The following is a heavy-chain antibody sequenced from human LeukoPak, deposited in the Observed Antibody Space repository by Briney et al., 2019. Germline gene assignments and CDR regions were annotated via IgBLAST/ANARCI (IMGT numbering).Heavy chain of an antibody. V-gene: IGHV1-2*06. D-gene: IGHD3-22*01. J-gene: IGHJ4*02. CDR1: GGTFSSYA. CDR2: INPNRGGT. CDR3: AREGSWAYDTSDMDY. Sequence: ASVKVSCKASGGTFSSYAISWVRQAPGQGLEWMGRINPNRGGTNFAKKFQGRVSMTRDTSFSTAYMELSRLRSDDTADYYCAREGSWAYDTSDMDYWGQGTMVTVSS.